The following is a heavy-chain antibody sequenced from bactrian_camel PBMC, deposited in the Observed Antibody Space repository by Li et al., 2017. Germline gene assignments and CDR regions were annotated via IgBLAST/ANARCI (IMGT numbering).Heavy chain of an antibody. D-gene: IGHD6*01. CDR3: AAGCAVVAGTPPANPFGY. J-gene: IGHJ6*01. CDR1: GYPYFTNY. V-gene: IGHV3S40*01. CDR2: LYTHSGRT. Sequence: VQLVESGGGSVQTGMSLRPACTASGYPYFTNYINYMGWFRQAPGKEREGVAVLYTHSGRTYYADSVKGRATISQHNARKTVNLQMSSLKPEDTAMYYCAAGCAVVAGTPPANPFGYWGQGTQVTVS.